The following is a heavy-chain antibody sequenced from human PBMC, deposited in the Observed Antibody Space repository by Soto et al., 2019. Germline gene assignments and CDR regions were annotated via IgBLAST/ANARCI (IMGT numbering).Heavy chain of an antibody. CDR2: ISSHGDST. D-gene: IGHD5-12*01. CDR3: ARRDGSNSDY. CDR1: GFTFSNYA. Sequence: EVQLVESGGGLVQPGGSLRLSCAASGFTFSNYAMHWVRQAPGKGLEYVSAISSHGDSTYYANSVKGRFTISRDNSKNTLYLQMGSLRTEDMAVYYCARRDGSNSDYWGQGTLVTVSS. J-gene: IGHJ4*02. V-gene: IGHV3-64*01.